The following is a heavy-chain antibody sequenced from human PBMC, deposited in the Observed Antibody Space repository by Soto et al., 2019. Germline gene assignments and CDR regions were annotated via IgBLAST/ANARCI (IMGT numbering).Heavy chain of an antibody. CDR2: IYYSGST. V-gene: IGHV4-31*03. Sequence: SETLSLTCTVSGGSISSSSSYWSWIRQHPGKGLEWIGYIYYSGSTYYNPSLKSRVTISVDTSKNQFSLKLSSVTAADTAVYYCARDPREHYGMDVWGQGTTVTVSS. CDR3: ARDPREHYGMDV. J-gene: IGHJ6*02. CDR1: GGSISSSSSY.